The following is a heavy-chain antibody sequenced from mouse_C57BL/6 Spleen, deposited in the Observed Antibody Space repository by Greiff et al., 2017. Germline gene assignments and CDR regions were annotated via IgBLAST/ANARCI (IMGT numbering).Heavy chain of an antibody. CDR3: AREWLLPGFAY. V-gene: IGHV1-82*01. CDR1: GYAFSSSW. D-gene: IGHD2-3*01. Sequence: QVQLQQSGPELVKPGASVKISCKASGYAFSSSWMNWVKQRPGKGLEWIGRIYPGDGDTNYNGKFKGKATLTADKSSSTAYMQLSSLTSEDSAVYFCAREWLLPGFAYWGQGTLVTVSA. J-gene: IGHJ3*01. CDR2: IYPGDGDT.